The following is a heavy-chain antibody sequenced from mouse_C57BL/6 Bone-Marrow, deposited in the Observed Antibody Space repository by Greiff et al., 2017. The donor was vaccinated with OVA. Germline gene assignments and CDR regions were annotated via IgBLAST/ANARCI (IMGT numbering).Heavy chain of an antibody. D-gene: IGHD2-1*01. V-gene: IGHV1-72*01. CDR1: GYTFTSYW. CDR2: IDPNSGGT. Sequence: QVQLKQPGAELVKPGASVTLSCKASGYTFTSYWMHWVKQRPGRGLEWIGRIDPNSGGTKYNEKFKSKATLTVDKPSSTAYMQLSSLTSEDSAVDYCARRSTRGYFDYWGKGTTLTVSS. J-gene: IGHJ2*01. CDR3: ARRSTRGYFDY.